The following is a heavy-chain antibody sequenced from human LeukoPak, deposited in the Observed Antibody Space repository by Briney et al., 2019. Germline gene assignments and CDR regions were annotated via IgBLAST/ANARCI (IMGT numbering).Heavy chain of an antibody. D-gene: IGHD4-11*01. Sequence: KPGESLKNSCKGSGVRFTNSWIGWVRQMPGKGLEWMGDIYAAVYETKYSPSFQSRHTISVDKSPITAYLQWSSLEASDTAMYYCARHTGTATIYYFYLYMDVWGTGTTVTVSS. V-gene: IGHV5-51*06. CDR1: GVRFTNSW. CDR2: IYAAVYET. J-gene: IGHJ6*03. CDR3: ARHTGTATIYYFYLYMDV.